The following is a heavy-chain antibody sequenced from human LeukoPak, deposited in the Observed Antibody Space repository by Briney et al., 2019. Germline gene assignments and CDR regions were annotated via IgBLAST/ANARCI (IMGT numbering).Heavy chain of an antibody. V-gene: IGHV4-39*07. D-gene: IGHD2-21*02. Sequence: PSETLSLTCTVSGGSISSSSYYWGWIRQPPGKGLGWIGSISYSGSTYHNLSLKSRVTMSVDTSKNQFSLKLSSVTAADTAVYYCARGIIMVVTANWFDPWGQGTLVTVSS. CDR3: ARGIIMVVTANWFDP. CDR2: ISYSGST. J-gene: IGHJ5*02. CDR1: GGSISSSSYY.